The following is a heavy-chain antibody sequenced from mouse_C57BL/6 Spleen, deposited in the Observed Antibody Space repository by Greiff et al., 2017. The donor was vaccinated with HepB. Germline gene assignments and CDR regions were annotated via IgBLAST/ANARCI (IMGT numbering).Heavy chain of an antibody. D-gene: IGHD4-1*01. J-gene: IGHJ1*03. V-gene: IGHV5-4*01. CDR1: GFTFSSYA. CDR2: ISDGGSYT. CDR3: ARDPTGTKYFDV. Sequence: EVQLVESGGGLVKPGGSLKLSCAASGFTFSSYAMSWVRQTPEKRLEWVATISDGGSYTYYPDNVKGRFTISRGNAKNNLYLQMSHLKSEDTAMYYCARDPTGTKYFDVWGTGTTVTVSS.